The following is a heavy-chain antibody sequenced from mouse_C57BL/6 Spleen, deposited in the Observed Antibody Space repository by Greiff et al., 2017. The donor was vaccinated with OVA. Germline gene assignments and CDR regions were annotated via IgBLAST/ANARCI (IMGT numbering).Heavy chain of an antibody. V-gene: IGHV1-26*01. J-gene: IGHJ4*01. Sequence: EVQLQQSGPELVKPGASVKISCTASGFTFTDYYMNWVKQSHGKSLEWIGDINPNNGGTSYNQKFKGKATLTVDKSSSTAYMELRSLTSEDSAVYYCARGIEYLYAMDYWGQGTSVTVSS. CDR3: ARGIEYLYAMDY. CDR1: GFTFTDYY. D-gene: IGHD5-2*01. CDR2: INPNNGGT.